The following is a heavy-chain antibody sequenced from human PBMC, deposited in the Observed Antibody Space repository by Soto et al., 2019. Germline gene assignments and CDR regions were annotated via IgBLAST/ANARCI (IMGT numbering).Heavy chain of an antibody. J-gene: IGHJ5*02. D-gene: IGHD6-6*01. V-gene: IGHV4-59*01. Sequence: PSETLSLTCAVYGGSISSYYWSWIRQPPGKGLGWIGYIYYSGSTNYNPSLKSRVTISVDTSKNQFSLKLSSVTAADTAVYYCARQYSSSYWFDPWGQGTLVTVSS. CDR1: GGSISSYY. CDR3: ARQYSSSYWFDP. CDR2: IYYSGST.